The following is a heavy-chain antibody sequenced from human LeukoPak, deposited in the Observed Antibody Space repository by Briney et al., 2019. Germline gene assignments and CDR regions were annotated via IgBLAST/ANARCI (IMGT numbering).Heavy chain of an antibody. J-gene: IGHJ4*02. V-gene: IGHV1-69*13. D-gene: IGHD3-16*02. CDR1: GGTFSSYA. CDR2: IIPIFGTA. Sequence: SVKVSCKASGGTFSSYAISWVRQAPGQGLEWMGGIIPIFGTANYAQKFRGRVTITADESTSTAYMELSSLRSEDTAVYYCARDAGAHNYDYVWGSYRPTNYFDYWGQGTLVTVSS. CDR3: ARDAGAHNYDYVWGSYRPTNYFDY.